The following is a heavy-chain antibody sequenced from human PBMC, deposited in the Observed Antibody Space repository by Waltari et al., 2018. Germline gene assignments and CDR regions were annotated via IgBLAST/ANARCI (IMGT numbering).Heavy chain of an antibody. D-gene: IGHD3-22*01. CDR3: TTDTVSSGYYYYGMDV. CDR1: GFTFSNAW. CDR2: IKSKTDGGTT. V-gene: IGHV3-15*01. J-gene: IGHJ6*02. Sequence: EVQLVESGGGLVKPGGSLRLSCAASGFTFSNAWMSWVRQAPGKGLEWVGRIKSKTDGGTTDYAAPVKGRFTISRDDSKNTLYLQMNSLKTEDTAVYYCTTDTVSSGYYYYGMDVWGQGTTVTVSS.